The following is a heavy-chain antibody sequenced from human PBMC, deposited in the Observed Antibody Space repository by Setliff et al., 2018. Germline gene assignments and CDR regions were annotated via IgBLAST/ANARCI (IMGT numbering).Heavy chain of an antibody. Sequence: SETLSLTCTVSGGSISSHYWSWIRQPPGKGLEWIGNIYYSGSTNYNPSLKSRVTISVDTSKNQFSLKLSSVTAADTALYYCTVYNTGSSKDHYWGQGTPVTVSS. CDR2: IYYSGST. J-gene: IGHJ4*02. CDR3: TVYNTGSSKDHY. D-gene: IGHD2-8*02. CDR1: GGSISSHY. V-gene: IGHV4-59*03.